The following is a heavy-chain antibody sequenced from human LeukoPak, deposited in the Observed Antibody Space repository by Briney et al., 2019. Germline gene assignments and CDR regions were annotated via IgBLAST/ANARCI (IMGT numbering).Heavy chain of an antibody. D-gene: IGHD5-18*01. Sequence: GGSLRLSCAASGFTVSSNYMSWVRQGPGKGLEWVSVIYSGGSTYYADSVKGRFTISRDNSKNTLYLQMNSLRAEDTAVYYCAREIIQLPGYFDYWGQGTLVTVSS. CDR2: IYSGGST. CDR1: GFTVSSNY. J-gene: IGHJ4*02. V-gene: IGHV3-53*01. CDR3: AREIIQLPGYFDY.